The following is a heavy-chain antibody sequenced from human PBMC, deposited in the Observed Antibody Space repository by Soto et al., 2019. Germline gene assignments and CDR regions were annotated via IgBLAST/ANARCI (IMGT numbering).Heavy chain of an antibody. J-gene: IGHJ4*02. D-gene: IGHD2-15*01. CDR1: GFTFSSYS. Sequence: EVQLVESGGGLVKPGGSLRLSCAASGFTFSSYSMNWVRQAPGKGLEWVSSISSSSSYIYYADSVKGRFTISRDNAKNLLYLQMNCLRAEDTAVYYCARDGSLGYCSGGSCYSSCWGQGTLVTVSS. CDR2: ISSSSSYI. V-gene: IGHV3-21*06. CDR3: ARDGSLGYCSGGSCYSSC.